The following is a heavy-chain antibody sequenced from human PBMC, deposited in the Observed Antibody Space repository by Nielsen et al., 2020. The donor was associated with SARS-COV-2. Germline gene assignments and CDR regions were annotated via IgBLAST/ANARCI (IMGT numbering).Heavy chain of an antibody. Sequence: WLRQPPGKGLEWIGYIYYSGSTYYNPSLKSRVTISVDTSKNQFSLKLSSVTAADTAVYYCAKGGGDSGAYSSSWYGIYYYYYMDVWGKGTTVTVSS. CDR2: IYYSGST. J-gene: IGHJ6*03. D-gene: IGHD6-13*01. V-gene: IGHV4-31*02. CDR3: AKGGGDSGAYSSSWYGIYYYYYMDV.